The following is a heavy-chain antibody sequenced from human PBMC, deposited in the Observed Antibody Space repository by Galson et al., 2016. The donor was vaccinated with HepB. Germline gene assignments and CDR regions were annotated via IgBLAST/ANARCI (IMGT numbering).Heavy chain of an antibody. CDR1: GGSISDNYYY. Sequence: SETLSLTCTVSGGSISDNYYYWGWIRQPPGKGLEWIGSIFYSGDTYYNPSPKSRVPISVDTSKNQFSLQLSSVTDAETGVYYCARHMFSSGPPSPYYFFGMDVWGQGTTVTVSS. D-gene: IGHD6-19*01. CDR2: IFYSGDT. CDR3: ARHMFSSGPPSPYYFFGMDV. V-gene: IGHV4-39*01. J-gene: IGHJ6*02.